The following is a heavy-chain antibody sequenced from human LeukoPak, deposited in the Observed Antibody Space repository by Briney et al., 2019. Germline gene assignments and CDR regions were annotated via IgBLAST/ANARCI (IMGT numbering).Heavy chain of an antibody. CDR2: IYYSGST. D-gene: IGHD5-24*01. J-gene: IGHJ4*02. V-gene: IGHV4-39*02. CDR1: GGSISSSSYY. CDR3: ARDGYNPTDY. Sequence: SGTLSLTCTVSGGSISSSSYYWGWICQPQGKGLGWTGSIYYSGSTYAHPSINSRVTISVDTSKNQFSLKLSSVTAADTAVYYCARDGYNPTDYWGQGPLVTVSS.